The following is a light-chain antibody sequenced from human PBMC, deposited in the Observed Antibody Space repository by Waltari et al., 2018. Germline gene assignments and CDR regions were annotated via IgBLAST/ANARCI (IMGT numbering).Light chain of an antibody. J-gene: IGLJ2*01. CDR1: SGSIASNY. CDR2: EDN. CDR3: QSYNSSNVI. Sequence: NFMLTQPHSVSESPGKTLTISCTRSSGSIASNYVKWYQQRPGRAPITVIYEDNERPPGVPVRFSGSLDSSSLSSSLTISGLKTEDEADYYCQSYNSSNVIFGGGTKLTVL. V-gene: IGLV6-57*04.